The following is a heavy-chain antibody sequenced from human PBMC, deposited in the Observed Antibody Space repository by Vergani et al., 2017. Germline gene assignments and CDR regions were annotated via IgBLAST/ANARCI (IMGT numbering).Heavy chain of an antibody. CDR3: ARELVAGTKEIDY. V-gene: IGHV3-9*01. J-gene: IGHJ4*02. CDR1: GFVFDEYA. CDR2: ISWNRGKI. D-gene: IGHD6-19*01. Sequence: EVQLVTSGGGLVQPGGSLRLSCAASGFVFDEYALHWVRQSPGKGLEWVSGISWNRGKIAYADSVKGRFTISRDNVRNLVFLEMHDLRVADTAVYYCARELVAGTKEIDYWGQGTLVTVSS.